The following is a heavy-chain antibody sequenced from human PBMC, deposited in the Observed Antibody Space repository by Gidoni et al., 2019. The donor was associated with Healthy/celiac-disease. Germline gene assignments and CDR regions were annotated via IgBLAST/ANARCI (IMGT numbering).Heavy chain of an antibody. CDR1: GFTFSSYS. CDR2: ISSSSSYI. D-gene: IGHD5-12*01. Sequence: EVQLVESGGGLVKPGGSLRLSCAASGFTFSSYSMNWVRQAPGKGLEWVSSISSSSSYIYYADSVKGRFTISRDNAKNSLYLQMNSLRAEDTAVYYCARGRGYSGYDHDYWGQGTLVTVSS. CDR3: ARGRGYSGYDHDY. V-gene: IGHV3-21*01. J-gene: IGHJ4*02.